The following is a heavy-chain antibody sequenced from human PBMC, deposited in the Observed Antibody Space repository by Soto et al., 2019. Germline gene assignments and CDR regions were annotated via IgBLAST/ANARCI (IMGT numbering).Heavy chain of an antibody. CDR2: IYYSGST. D-gene: IGHD3-22*01. V-gene: IGHV4-31*03. CDR1: GGSIGSGGYY. J-gene: IGHJ5*02. CDR3: ARTSYDSSGTAADP. Sequence: QVQLQESGPGLVKPSQTLSLTCTVSGGSIGSGGYYWSWIRQHPGKGLEWIGYIYYSGSTYYNPSLKRRVTISVDTSKNQFSLKLSSVTAADTAVYYCARTSYDSSGTAADPWGQGTLVTVSS.